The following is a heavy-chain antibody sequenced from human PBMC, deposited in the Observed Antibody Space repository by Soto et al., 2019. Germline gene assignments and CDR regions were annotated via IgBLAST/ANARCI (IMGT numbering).Heavy chain of an antibody. D-gene: IGHD1-7*01. CDR1: GFNFDNYG. CDR2: ITYDGSFQ. J-gene: IGHJ4*02. Sequence: GSLRLSCQASGFNFDNYGMHWVRQAPGKGLEWVAVITYDGSFQYYADSVKGRFTISRDNSKNTLFLHLNTLKPEDTAVYHCAKDRVGGTFYTPLGFWGQGTLVTVSS. CDR3: AKDRVGGTFYTPLGF. V-gene: IGHV3-30*18.